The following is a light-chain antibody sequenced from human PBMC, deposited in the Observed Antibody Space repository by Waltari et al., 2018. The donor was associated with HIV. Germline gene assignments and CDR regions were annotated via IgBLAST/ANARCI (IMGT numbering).Light chain of an antibody. J-gene: IGKJ2*01. V-gene: IGKV1-39*01. CDR1: QTIKTY. Sequence: DIQMPQSPSSLSSSVGDRVTIPCRASQTIKTYLNWYQQKPGKAPRLLIYSASSLQSGVPSRFSGSGSGTDFTLTISSLHPEDFATYFCQQSYSAPPYTFGQGTNVDI. CDR2: SAS. CDR3: QQSYSAPPYT.